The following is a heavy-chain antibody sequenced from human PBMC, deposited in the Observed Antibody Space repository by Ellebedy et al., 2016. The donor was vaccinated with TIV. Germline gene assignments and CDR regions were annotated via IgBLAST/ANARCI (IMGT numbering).Heavy chain of an antibody. Sequence: SETLSLXXTVSGGSISSYYWSWIRQPPGKGLEWIGYIYYSGSTNYNPSLKSRVTISVDTSKNQFSLKLSSVTAADTAVYYCARDRVVGAMNYYYYGMDVWGQGTTVTVSS. D-gene: IGHD1-26*01. CDR2: IYYSGST. CDR1: GGSISSYY. CDR3: ARDRVVGAMNYYYYGMDV. V-gene: IGHV4-59*01. J-gene: IGHJ6*02.